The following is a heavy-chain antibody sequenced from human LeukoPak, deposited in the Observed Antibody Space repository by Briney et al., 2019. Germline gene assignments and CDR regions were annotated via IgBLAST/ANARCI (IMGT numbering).Heavy chain of an antibody. CDR1: GGSISTYY. J-gene: IGHJ4*02. CDR2: IYYSGST. D-gene: IGHD6-13*01. Sequence: PSETLSLTCAVSGGSISTYYWSWIRQHPGKGLEWIGYIYYSGSTYYNPSLKSRVTISVDTSKNQFSLKLSSVTAADTAVYYCARRSSSWYYFDYWGQGTLVTVSS. V-gene: IGHV4-59*06. CDR3: ARRSSSWYYFDY.